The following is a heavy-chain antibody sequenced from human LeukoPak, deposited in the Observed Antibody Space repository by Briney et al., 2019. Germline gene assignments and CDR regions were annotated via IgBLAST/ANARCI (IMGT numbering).Heavy chain of an antibody. V-gene: IGHV3-53*01. CDR1: GFTVSSSY. CDR3: ASTYSSSWCDY. D-gene: IGHD6-13*01. Sequence: GGSLRLSCAASGFTVSSSYMSWVRQAPGKGLEWVSVIYSGGSTYYADSVKGRFTISRDNSKNTLYLQMNSLRAEDTAVYYCASTYSSSWCDYWGQGTLVTVSS. CDR2: IYSGGST. J-gene: IGHJ4*02.